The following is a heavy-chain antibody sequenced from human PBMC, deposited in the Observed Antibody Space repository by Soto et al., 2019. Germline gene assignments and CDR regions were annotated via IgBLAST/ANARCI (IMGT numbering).Heavy chain of an antibody. CDR3: ARVRVYANGGWFDP. V-gene: IGHV4-30-4*01. CDR2: IYYSGST. CDR1: GGSFSGYY. Sequence: PSETLSLTCAVHGGSFSGYYWSWIRQPPGKGLEWIGYIYYSGSTYYNPSLKSRVTISVDTSKNQFSLKLSSVTAADTAVYYCARVRVYANGGWFDPWGQGTLVTVSS. J-gene: IGHJ5*02. D-gene: IGHD2-8*01.